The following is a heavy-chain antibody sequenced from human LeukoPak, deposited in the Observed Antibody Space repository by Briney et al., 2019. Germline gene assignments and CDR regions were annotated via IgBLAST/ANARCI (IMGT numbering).Heavy chain of an antibody. Sequence: SETLSLTCTVSGGSISSYYWSWIRQPPGKGLEWIGEINHSGSTNYNPSLKSRVTISVDTSKNQFSLKLSSVTAADTAVYYCARVERRYYYDSSGYLGYWGQGTLVTVSS. V-gene: IGHV4-34*01. CDR1: GGSISSYY. CDR2: INHSGST. D-gene: IGHD3-22*01. J-gene: IGHJ4*02. CDR3: ARVERRYYYDSSGYLGY.